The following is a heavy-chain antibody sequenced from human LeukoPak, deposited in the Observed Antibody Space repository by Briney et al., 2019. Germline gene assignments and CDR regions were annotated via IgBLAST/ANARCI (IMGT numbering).Heavy chain of an antibody. CDR2: IYNSGST. CDR1: GGSFSDYY. D-gene: IGHD1-26*01. Sequence: PSETLSLTCAVYGGSFSDYYWSWIRQPPGKGLECIGYIYNSGSTNYNPSLKSRVTISVDTSKNQSSLKLRSVTAADTAVYYCARGGDYYYYMDVWGKGTTVTVSS. V-gene: IGHV4-59*01. CDR3: ARGGDYYYYMDV. J-gene: IGHJ6*03.